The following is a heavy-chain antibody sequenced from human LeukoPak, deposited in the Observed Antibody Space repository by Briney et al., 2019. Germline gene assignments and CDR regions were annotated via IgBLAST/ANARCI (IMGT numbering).Heavy chain of an antibody. CDR2: IYSSGST. Sequence: SETLSLTCTVSGGSISSYYWSWIRQPAGKGLEWIGRIYSSGSTNYNPSLKSRVTMSVDTSKNQFSLKLRSVTAADTAVYYCASSGLTSVAFDYWGQGTPVTVSS. D-gene: IGHD6-19*01. V-gene: IGHV4-4*07. CDR3: ASSGLTSVAFDY. J-gene: IGHJ4*02. CDR1: GGSISSYY.